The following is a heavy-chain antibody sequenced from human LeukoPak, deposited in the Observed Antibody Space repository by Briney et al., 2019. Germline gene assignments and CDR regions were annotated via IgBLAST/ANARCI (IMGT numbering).Heavy chain of an antibody. Sequence: ASVKVSCKASGYTFTGYYMHWVRLAPGQGLEWMGWINPNSGGTNYAQKFQGRVTMTRDTSISTAYMELSRLRSDDTAVYYCATPRGSSSWYNDFDYWGQGTLVTVSS. CDR3: ATPRGSSSWYNDFDY. D-gene: IGHD6-13*01. V-gene: IGHV1-2*02. CDR2: INPNSGGT. CDR1: GYTFTGYY. J-gene: IGHJ4*02.